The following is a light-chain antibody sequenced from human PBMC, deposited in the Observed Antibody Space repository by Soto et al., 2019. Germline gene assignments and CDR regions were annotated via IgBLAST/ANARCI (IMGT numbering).Light chain of an antibody. Sequence: NFMLTQPHSVSESPGKTVTISCTRSSGSIASNYVQWYQQRPGSAPTTVFYEDNQRPSGVPDRFSGSIDSSSNSASLTISGLKTEDEADYYCQSYDSSSGVFGGGTQLTVL. CDR1: SGSIASNY. CDR3: QSYDSSSGV. CDR2: EDN. J-gene: IGLJ3*02. V-gene: IGLV6-57*04.